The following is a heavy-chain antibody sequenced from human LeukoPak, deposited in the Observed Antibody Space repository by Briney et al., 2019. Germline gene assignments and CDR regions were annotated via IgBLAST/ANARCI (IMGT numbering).Heavy chain of an antibody. CDR3: ASRSGDYVWGSYRPDDAFDI. J-gene: IGHJ3*02. D-gene: IGHD3-16*02. V-gene: IGHV1-18*01. Sequence: ASVKVSCKASGYTFTRYAMNWVRQAPGQGLEWMGWISAYNGNTNYAQKLQGRVTMTTDTSTSTAYMELRSLRSDDTAVYYCASRSGDYVWGSYRPDDAFDIWGQGTMVTVSS. CDR2: ISAYNGNT. CDR1: GYTFTRYA.